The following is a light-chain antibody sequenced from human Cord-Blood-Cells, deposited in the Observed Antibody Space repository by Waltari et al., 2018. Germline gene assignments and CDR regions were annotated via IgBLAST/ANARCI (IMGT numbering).Light chain of an antibody. CDR3: QQYNSYST. V-gene: IGKV1-5*01. CDR1: QSISSW. Sequence: DIQMTQSPSTLSASVGDRVTITCRASQSISSWLAWYQQKPGKAPKLLIYDASSLESGVPSRFSGSGYGTEFTLTISSLQPDDFATYYCQQYNSYSTFGQGTKLEIK. CDR2: DAS. J-gene: IGKJ2*01.